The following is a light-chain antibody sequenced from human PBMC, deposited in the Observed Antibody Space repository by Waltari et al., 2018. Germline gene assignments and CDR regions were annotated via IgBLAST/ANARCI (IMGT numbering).Light chain of an antibody. CDR1: SSNIGRNS. Sequence: QSVLTQPPSTSGTPGQRVTISCSGSSSNIGRNSVNWYQQFPGTAPKLLIYRDNQRPSGVPDRFSGSKSGTSVSLAISGLQSEDEADYFCAAWDDSLIGYVFGSGTKVTVL. CDR3: AAWDDSLIGYV. CDR2: RDN. J-gene: IGLJ1*01. V-gene: IGLV1-44*01.